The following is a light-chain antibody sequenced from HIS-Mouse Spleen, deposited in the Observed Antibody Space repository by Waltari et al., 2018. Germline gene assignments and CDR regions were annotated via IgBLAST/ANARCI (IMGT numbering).Light chain of an antibody. CDR3: CSYAGSYTGV. CDR1: SRDVGGYNY. CDR2: DVS. Sequence: QSALTQPRSVSGSPGQSVTISCPGTSRDVGGYNYVSWYQQHPAKAPKLMIYDVSKRPSGVPDRFSGSKSGNTASLTISGLQAEDEADYYCCSYAGSYTGVFGTGTKVTVL. J-gene: IGLJ1*01. V-gene: IGLV2-11*01.